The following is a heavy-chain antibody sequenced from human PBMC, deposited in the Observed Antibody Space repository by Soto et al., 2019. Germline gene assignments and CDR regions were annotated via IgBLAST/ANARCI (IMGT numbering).Heavy chain of an antibody. CDR1: GDSIGTINYY. Sequence: QLQLQESGPGLVKPSETLSVTCSVSGDSIGTINYYWGWLRQPPGKGPEWIGSIYYSGSTLYNPSLRGRVTISVDTSKNQFSLRLSSVTAADTAVYYCARHPGYTVPTVYATHYFDDWGQGVLVTVSS. J-gene: IGHJ4*02. CDR3: ARHPGYTVPTVYATHYFDD. V-gene: IGHV4-39*01. CDR2: IYYSGST. D-gene: IGHD2-8*01.